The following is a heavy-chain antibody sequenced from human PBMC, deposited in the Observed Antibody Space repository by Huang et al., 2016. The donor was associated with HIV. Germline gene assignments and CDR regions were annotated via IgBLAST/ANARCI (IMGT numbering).Heavy chain of an antibody. CDR1: GAPINSRSYY. CDR3: ARHAGSSRRYYFDY. Sequence: QVQLQESGPGLVTPSETLSLTCIVSGAPINSRSYYWGWIRQRPGRGLEWLGSMYSRGSTYSNPSLKSRVTMSVDTSKNEFSLKLRSVTAADTALYYCARHAGSSRRYYFDYWGRGILVTVSS. V-gene: IGHV4-39*01. CDR2: MYSRGST. D-gene: IGHD6-13*01. J-gene: IGHJ4*02.